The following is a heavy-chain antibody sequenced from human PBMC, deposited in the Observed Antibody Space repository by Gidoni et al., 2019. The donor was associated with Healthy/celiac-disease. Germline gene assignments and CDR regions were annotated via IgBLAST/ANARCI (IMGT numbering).Heavy chain of an antibody. Sequence: EVHLVESGGGLVQPGRSLRLPCAASGFPFDASAMHWVRQAPGKGLEWVSGMSGNRGSIGYADSVKGRFTISRDKAKNSLYLQMNSLGAEDTALYYCAKDIVGYCSGGSCYTYYYYGMDVWGQGTTVTVSS. V-gene: IGHV3-9*01. CDR2: MSGNRGSI. CDR3: AKDIVGYCSGGSCYTYYYYGMDV. D-gene: IGHD2-15*01. CDR1: GFPFDASA. J-gene: IGHJ6*02.